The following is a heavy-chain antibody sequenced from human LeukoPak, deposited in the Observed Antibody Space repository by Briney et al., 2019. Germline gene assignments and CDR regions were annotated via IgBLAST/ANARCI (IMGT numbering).Heavy chain of an antibody. CDR2: ILYDGIDK. CDR3: ARAYTGYALDNF. D-gene: IGHD5-12*01. Sequence: GGSLRLSCAAPGFTFNSFGMHWVRQAPGKGLEWVSFILYDGIDKYYADSVEGRFTISRDNSKNTLYLHMNSLRAEDTAVYYCARAYTGYALDNFWGQGTLVTVSS. CDR1: GFTFNSFG. V-gene: IGHV3-30*02. J-gene: IGHJ4*02.